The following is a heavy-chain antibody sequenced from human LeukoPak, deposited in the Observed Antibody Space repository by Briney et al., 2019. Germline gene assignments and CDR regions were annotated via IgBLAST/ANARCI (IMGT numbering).Heavy chain of an antibody. CDR3: ARLSHSNSFDY. V-gene: IGHV4-4*09. D-gene: IGHD6-13*01. CDR2: IYTSGST. CDR1: GGSISSYY. Sequence: PSETLSLTCTGSGGSISSYYWSWIRQPPGKGLEWIGYIYTSGSTNYNPSLKSRVTISVDTSKNQFSLKLSSVTAADTAVYYCARLSHSNSFDYWGQGTLVTVSS. J-gene: IGHJ4*02.